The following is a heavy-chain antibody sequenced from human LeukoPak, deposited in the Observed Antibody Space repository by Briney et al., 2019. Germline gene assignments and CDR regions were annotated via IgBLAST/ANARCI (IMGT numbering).Heavy chain of an antibody. Sequence: ASVKVSCKASGYTFTSYGISWVRQAPGQGLKWMGWISAYNGNTNYAQKLQGRVTMTTDTSTSTAYMELRSLRSDDTAVYYCARDFHSAHVWLRLGELSKFDYWGQGTLVTVSS. J-gene: IGHJ4*02. CDR3: ARDFHSAHVWLRLGELSKFDY. V-gene: IGHV1-18*01. CDR2: ISAYNGNT. CDR1: GYTFTSYG. D-gene: IGHD3-16*02.